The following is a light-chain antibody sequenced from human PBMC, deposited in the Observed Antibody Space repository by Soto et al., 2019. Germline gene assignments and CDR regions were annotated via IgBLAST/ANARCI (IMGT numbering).Light chain of an antibody. CDR1: QSVRGN. Sequence: EIVMTQSPATLSVSPGERATLSCRASQSVRGNLAWYQQKPGQAPRLLIYGASTRATDIPARFSGSGSETEFTLPISTLQSEDFAIYYCHQYINWPLTFGGGTKVEIK. V-gene: IGKV3-15*01. CDR2: GAS. J-gene: IGKJ4*01. CDR3: HQYINWPLT.